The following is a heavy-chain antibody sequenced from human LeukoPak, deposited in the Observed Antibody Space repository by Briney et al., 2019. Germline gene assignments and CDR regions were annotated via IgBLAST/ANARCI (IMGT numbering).Heavy chain of an antibody. CDR1: GFAFSKDG. D-gene: IGHD5-24*01. V-gene: IGHV3-7*01. CDR2: IKEDGSIE. J-gene: IGHJ5*02. Sequence: VGSLRLSCAASGFAFSKDGTSWVRQAPGKGLEWGANIKEDGSIEDYADSVKGRFTASRDNAKNSLYLQMNSLRAEDTAVYYCVSQQLAPPWGQGTLVTVSS. CDR3: VSQQLAPP.